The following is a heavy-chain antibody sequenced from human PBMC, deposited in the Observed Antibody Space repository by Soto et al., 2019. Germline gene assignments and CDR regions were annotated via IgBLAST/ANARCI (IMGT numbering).Heavy chain of an antibody. V-gene: IGHV2-5*02. CDR1: GLSLRTTGVG. Sequence: ESGPTLVKPTQTLTLTCTVSGLSLRTTGVGVGWVRQPPGTALEWLALRYWDDDKRYSPSLKSRLTITKDISEKQVVLTMTNKDTVVTATYYCVQTRCSRDCLEINSSHAYYGWDVWGQGTTVTVSS. J-gene: IGHJ6*02. CDR3: VQTRCSRDCLEINSSHAYYGWDV. D-gene: IGHD2-21*02. CDR2: RYWDDDK.